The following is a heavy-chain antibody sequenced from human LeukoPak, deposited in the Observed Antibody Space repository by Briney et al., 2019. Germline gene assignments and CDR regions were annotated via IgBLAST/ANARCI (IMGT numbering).Heavy chain of an antibody. CDR1: GFTFSRYW. V-gene: IGHV3-7*05. Sequence: PGGSPRLSCAASGFTFSRYWMSWVRRAPGKGPEWVANIKQDGSEKYYVDSVKGRFTISRDNAKNSLYLQMNSLRAEDTAVYYCARDSNVRDHTVTTWDYWGQGTLVTVSS. D-gene: IGHD4-17*01. J-gene: IGHJ4*02. CDR2: IKQDGSEK. CDR3: ARDSNVRDHTVTTWDY.